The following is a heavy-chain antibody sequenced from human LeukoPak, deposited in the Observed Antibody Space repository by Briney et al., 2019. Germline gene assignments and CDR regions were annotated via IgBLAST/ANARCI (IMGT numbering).Heavy chain of an antibody. CDR2: ISGSGGST. D-gene: IGHD3-22*01. V-gene: IGHV3-23*01. CDR3: AKSDYDSSGYYFGVNFDAFDI. Sequence: PGGSLRLSCAASGFTFSSYAMSWVRQAPGKGLEWVSAISGSGGSTYYADSVKGRFTISRDNSKNTLYLQMNSLRAEDTAVYYCAKSDYDSSGYYFGVNFDAFDIWGQGTMVTVSS. CDR1: GFTFSSYA. J-gene: IGHJ3*02.